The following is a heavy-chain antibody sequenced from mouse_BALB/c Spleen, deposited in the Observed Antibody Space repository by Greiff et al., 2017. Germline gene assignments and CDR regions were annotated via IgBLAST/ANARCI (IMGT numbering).Heavy chain of an antibody. D-gene: IGHD2-4*01. CDR1: GFTFSSYA. CDR3: ARDEVYDYAWFAY. Sequence: EVKLMESGGGLVKPGGSLKLSCAASGFTFSSYAMSWVRQTPEKRLEWVASISSGGSTYYPDSVKGRFTISRDNARNILYLQMSSLRSEDTAMYYCARDEVYDYAWFAYWGQGTLVTVSA. V-gene: IGHV5-6-5*01. J-gene: IGHJ3*01. CDR2: ISSGGST.